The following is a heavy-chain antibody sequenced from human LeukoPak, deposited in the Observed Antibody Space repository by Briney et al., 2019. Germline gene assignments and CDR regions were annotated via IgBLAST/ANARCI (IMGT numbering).Heavy chain of an antibody. CDR1: GFTFSSYG. D-gene: IGHD3-10*01. V-gene: IGHV3-30*18. CDR3: AKDLGYYGSWYFDL. J-gene: IGHJ2*01. Sequence: PGGSPRLSCAAPGFTFSSYGMHWVRQAPGKGLEWVAVISYDGSNKYYADSVKGRFTISRDNSKNTLYLQMNSLRAEDTAVYYCAKDLGYYGSWYFDLWGRGTLVTVSS. CDR2: ISYDGSNK.